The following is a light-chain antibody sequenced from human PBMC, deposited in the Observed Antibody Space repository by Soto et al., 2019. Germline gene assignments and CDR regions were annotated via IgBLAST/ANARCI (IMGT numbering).Light chain of an antibody. CDR1: QSVGSS. CDR3: HQCSNWLPLT. J-gene: IGKJ4*01. Sequence: EIVLTQSPATLSLSPGERATLSCWASQSVGSSLAWYRQKPGQAPRLLIYDASNRATGIPARFSGSGSGTDFTLTISSLEPEDFAVYYCHQCSNWLPLTFGGGTTVEIK. V-gene: IGKV3-11*01. CDR2: DAS.